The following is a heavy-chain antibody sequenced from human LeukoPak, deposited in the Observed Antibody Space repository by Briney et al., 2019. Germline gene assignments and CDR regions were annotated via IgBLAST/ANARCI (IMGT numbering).Heavy chain of an antibody. CDR3: ARRRIRDYFDY. D-gene: IGHD2-15*01. Sequence: SETLSLTCAVYGGSFSGYYWSWIRQPPGKGLEWIGEINHSGSTNYNPSLKSRVTISVDTSKNQFSLKLSSVTAADTAVYYCARRRIRDYFDYWGQGTLDTVSS. V-gene: IGHV4-34*01. CDR2: INHSGST. CDR1: GGSFSGYY. J-gene: IGHJ4*02.